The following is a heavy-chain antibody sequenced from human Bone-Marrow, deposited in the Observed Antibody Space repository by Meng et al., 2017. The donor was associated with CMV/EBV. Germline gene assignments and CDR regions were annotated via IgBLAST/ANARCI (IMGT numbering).Heavy chain of an antibody. CDR1: GFVFSDYY. Sequence: GESLKISCAASGFVFSDYYMDWVRQAPGRGLEWVGRIRNRDDSTEYAASVEGRFSISRDDSKNSLYLQMTSLRIEDTAVYFCARRLSGDDGGDFWGQGTLVTVSS. V-gene: IGHV3-72*01. CDR2: IRNRDDST. CDR3: ARRLSGDDGGDF. J-gene: IGHJ4*02. D-gene: IGHD5-12*01.